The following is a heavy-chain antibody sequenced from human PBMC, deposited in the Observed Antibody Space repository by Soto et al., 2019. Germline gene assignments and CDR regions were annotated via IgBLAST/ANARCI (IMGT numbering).Heavy chain of an antibody. D-gene: IGHD6-19*01. CDR2: IYYSGST. J-gene: IGHJ4*02. Sequence: SETLSLTCTVSGGSISSYYWSWIRQPPGKGLEWIGYIYYSGSTNYNPSLKSRVTISVDTSKNQFSLKLSSVTAADTAVYYCARGGHGVAGTPLEFDYWGQGTLVTVSS. CDR1: GGSISSYY. CDR3: ARGGHGVAGTPLEFDY. V-gene: IGHV4-59*01.